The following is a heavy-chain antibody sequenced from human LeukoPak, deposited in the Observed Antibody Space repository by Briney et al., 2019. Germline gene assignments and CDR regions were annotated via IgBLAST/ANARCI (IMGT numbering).Heavy chain of an antibody. CDR2: ISSSGSTI. CDR1: GFTFSDYY. D-gene: IGHD5-18*01. Sequence: GGSLRLSCAASGFTFSDYYMSWIRQAPGKGLEWVSYISSSGSTIYYADSVKGRFTISRDNAKSSLYLQMNSLRAEDTAVYYCARDRAANYMDVWGKGTTVTVSS. V-gene: IGHV3-11*04. J-gene: IGHJ6*03. CDR3: ARDRAANYMDV.